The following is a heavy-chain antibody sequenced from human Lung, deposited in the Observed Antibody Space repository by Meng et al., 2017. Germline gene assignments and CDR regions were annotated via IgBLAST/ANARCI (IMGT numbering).Heavy chain of an antibody. V-gene: IGHV4-39*01. CDR2: IGHSGFT. CDR1: GGSISTSGYY. CDR3: ARSSAWVRTGFDP. Sequence: QAPGPGLVKPALALSLTCSVSGGSISTSGYYWGWIRQPPGKGLEWIGSIGHSGFTYYTPSLKSRVAVSLDTSKSQFSLMLTSVTAADTAVYYCARSSAWVRTGFDPWGQGTLVTVSS. D-gene: IGHD6-19*01. J-gene: IGHJ5*02.